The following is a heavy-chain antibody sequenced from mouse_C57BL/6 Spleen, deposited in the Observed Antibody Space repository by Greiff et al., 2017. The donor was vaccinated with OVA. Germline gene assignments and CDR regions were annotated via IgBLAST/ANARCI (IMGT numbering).Heavy chain of an antibody. CDR1: GYTFTSYW. D-gene: IGHD3-3*01. CDR3: ARGDWNFDY. Sequence: QVQLQQPGAALVRPGSSVKLSCKASGYTFTSYWMDWVKQRPGQGLEWIGNIYPSDSETHYNQKFKDKATLTVDKSSSTAYIQLSSLTAEDSAVYYCARGDWNFDYWGQGTTLTVSS. J-gene: IGHJ2*01. CDR2: IYPSDSET. V-gene: IGHV1-61*01.